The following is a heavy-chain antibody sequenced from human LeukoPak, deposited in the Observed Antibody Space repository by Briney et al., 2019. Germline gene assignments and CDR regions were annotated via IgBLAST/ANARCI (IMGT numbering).Heavy chain of an antibody. J-gene: IGHJ6*03. CDR1: GFTFSSYG. CDR2: IWYDGSNK. D-gene: IGHD3-10*01. V-gene: IGHV3-33*01. CDR3: ARDRTYYYGSGSNYYMDV. Sequence: GSLRLSCAASGFTFSSYGMHWVRQAPGKGLEWVAVIWYDGSNKYYADSVKGRFTISRDNSKNTLYLQMNSLRAEDTAVYYCARDRTYYYGSGSNYYMDVWGKGTTVTVSS.